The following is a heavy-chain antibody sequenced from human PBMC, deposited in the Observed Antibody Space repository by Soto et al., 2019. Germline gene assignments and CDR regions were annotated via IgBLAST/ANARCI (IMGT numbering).Heavy chain of an antibody. J-gene: IGHJ6*02. CDR3: ARKDSYGRSAESLDD. Sequence: GGSLRLSCEASGFTFSRVSMNWVRQVPGKGLEWISSINDSGDTYYGDSVKGRFTISRDNSKNTLYLQMNSLSAEDTAVYYCARKDSYGRSAESLDDWGQGTMVTVSS. V-gene: IGHV3-23*01. CDR2: INDSGDT. D-gene: IGHD3-16*01. CDR1: GFTFSRVS.